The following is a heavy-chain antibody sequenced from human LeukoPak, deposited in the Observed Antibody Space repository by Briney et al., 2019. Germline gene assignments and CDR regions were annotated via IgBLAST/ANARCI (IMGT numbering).Heavy chain of an antibody. CDR3: ARDSSGAAWFGELFDY. Sequence: GGSLRLSCAASGFTFSSYWMHWVRQAPGKGLVWVSRINSDGSSTSYADSVKGRLTISRDNAKNSLYLQMNSLRAEDTAVYYCARDSSGAAWFGELFDYWGQGTLVTVSS. V-gene: IGHV3-74*01. CDR1: GFTFSSYW. D-gene: IGHD3-10*01. J-gene: IGHJ4*02. CDR2: INSDGSST.